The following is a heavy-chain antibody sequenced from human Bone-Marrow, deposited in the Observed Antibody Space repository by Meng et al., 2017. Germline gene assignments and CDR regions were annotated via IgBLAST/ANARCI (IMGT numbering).Heavy chain of an antibody. J-gene: IGHJ5*02. CDR1: GFSPGTCGVR. D-gene: IGHD6-13*01. CDR3: AHSRSVIAAAGNWFDP. CDR2: IYWDDDK. V-gene: IGHV2-5*02. Sequence: SGPTLVQPTQTLTLTCTFSGFSPGTCGVRVVWIRQPPGKALEWLALIYWDDDKRYSPSLKSRLTITKHTSNNQVVLTMTNMDPVDTATYYCAHSRSVIAAAGNWFDPWGQGTLVTVSS.